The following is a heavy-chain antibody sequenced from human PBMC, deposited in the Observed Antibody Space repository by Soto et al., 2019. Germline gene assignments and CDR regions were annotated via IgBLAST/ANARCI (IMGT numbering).Heavy chain of an antibody. CDR3: ASDYHYLSNGYYSDVFDI. Sequence: QAQLVQSGAEVKKPGASVKVSCKASGYTFTSYGISWVRQAPGQGLEWMGWVSAYDGDTNYAQKLQGRVTMTTDTSTTTAYMELRSLRSDDTAVYYCASDYHYLSNGYYSDVFDIWGQGTMVTVSS. CDR1: GYTFTSYG. CDR2: VSAYDGDT. D-gene: IGHD3-22*01. J-gene: IGHJ3*02. V-gene: IGHV1-18*01.